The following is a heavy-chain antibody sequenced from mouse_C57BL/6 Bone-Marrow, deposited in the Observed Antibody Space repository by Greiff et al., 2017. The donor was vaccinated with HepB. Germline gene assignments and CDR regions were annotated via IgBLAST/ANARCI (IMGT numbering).Heavy chain of an antibody. CDR2: INPGSGGT. D-gene: IGHD2-1*01. J-gene: IGHJ3*01. CDR3: AREDGNYLPWFAY. Sequence: VQLQQSGAELVRPGTSVKVSCKASGYAFTNYLIEWVKQRPGQGLEWIGVINPGSGGTNYNEKFKGKATLTADKSSSTAYMQLSSLTSADSAVYFCAREDGNYLPWFAYWGQGTLVTVSA. V-gene: IGHV1-54*01. CDR1: GYAFTNYL.